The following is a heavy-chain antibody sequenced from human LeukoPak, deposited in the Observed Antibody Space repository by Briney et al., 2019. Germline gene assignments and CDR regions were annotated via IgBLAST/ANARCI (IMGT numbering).Heavy chain of an antibody. J-gene: IGHJ4*02. CDR1: GFTFSSYA. CDR3: ARDQILLPRVVIPFDY. Sequence: RSGGSLRLSCAASGFTFSSYAMSWVRQAPGKGLEWVSAISGSGGSTYYADSVKGRFTISRDNSKNTLYLQMNSLRAEDTAVYYCARDQILLPRVVIPFDYWGQGALVTVSS. V-gene: IGHV3-23*01. D-gene: IGHD3-3*01. CDR2: ISGSGGST.